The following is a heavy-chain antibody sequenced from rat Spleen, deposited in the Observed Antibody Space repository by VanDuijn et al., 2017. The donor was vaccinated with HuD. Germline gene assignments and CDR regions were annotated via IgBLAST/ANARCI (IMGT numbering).Heavy chain of an antibody. CDR2: ISYDGTAT. CDR3: TTDTFYDGTYYPGGFDY. J-gene: IGHJ2*01. V-gene: IGHV5-20*01. D-gene: IGHD1-12*02. Sequence: EVQLVESGGGLVQPGRSLKLSCAASGFTFSNYYMAWVRQAPTKGLEWVAYISYDGTATYYRDSVKGRFTISRDNAKSTLYLQLDSLRSEDTATYYCTTDTFYDGTYYPGGFDYWGQGVMVTVSS. CDR1: GFTFSNYY.